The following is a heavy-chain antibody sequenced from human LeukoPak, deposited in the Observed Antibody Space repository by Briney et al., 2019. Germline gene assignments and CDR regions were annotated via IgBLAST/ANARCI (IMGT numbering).Heavy chain of an antibody. Sequence: GGSLRLSCAASGFTFSSYAMSWVRQAPGKGLEWVSAISGSGGSTYYADSVKGRFTISRDNSKNTVDLQMNSLRAEDTAVYYCARDNWGDGGYYRTLDYWGQGTLVTVSS. CDR2: ISGSGGST. D-gene: IGHD3-22*01. J-gene: IGHJ4*02. CDR3: ARDNWGDGGYYRTLDY. CDR1: GFTFSSYA. V-gene: IGHV3-23*01.